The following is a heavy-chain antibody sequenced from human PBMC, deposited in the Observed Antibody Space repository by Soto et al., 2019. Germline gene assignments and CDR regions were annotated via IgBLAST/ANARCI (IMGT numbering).Heavy chain of an antibody. CDR1: GGTFSSYA. Sequence: QVQLVQSGAEVKKPGSSVKVSCKASGGTFSSYAISWVRQAPGQGLEWMGGIIPIFGTANYAQKLKGRVTITADESTSTAYMELSSLRSEDTAVYYCARGTTVNYYYYYGMDVWGQGTTVTVSS. CDR3: ARGTTVNYYYYYGMDV. CDR2: IIPIFGTA. V-gene: IGHV1-69*01. D-gene: IGHD4-17*01. J-gene: IGHJ6*02.